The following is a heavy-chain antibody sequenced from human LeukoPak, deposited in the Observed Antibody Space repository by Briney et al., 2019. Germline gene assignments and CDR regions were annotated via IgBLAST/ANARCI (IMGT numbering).Heavy chain of an antibody. CDR3: ARAGDGHYYGMDV. D-gene: IGHD3-10*01. J-gene: IGHJ6*02. CDR1: GGSVSSDIYY. CDR2: IYSGGST. Sequence: PSETLSLTCTVSGGSVSSDIYYWSWVRQAPGKGLEWVSVIYSGGSTYYAESVKGRFTISRDNSKNTLYLQMNSLRAEDTAVYYCARAGDGHYYGMDVWGQGTTVTVSS. V-gene: IGHV3-53*01.